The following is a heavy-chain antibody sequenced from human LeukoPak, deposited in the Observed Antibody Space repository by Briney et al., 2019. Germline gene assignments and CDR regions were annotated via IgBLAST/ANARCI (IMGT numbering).Heavy chain of an antibody. CDR1: VYSFISSD. CDR3: ARGRSGLAAAGTYDY. CDR2: INPNSGRT. V-gene: IGHV1-8*01. D-gene: IGHD6-13*01. J-gene: IGHJ4*02. Sequence: ASVTVSFMSSVYSFISSDINWVRPAAGQGVAWMGWINPNSGRTGYTQKFQGRVTMTANTTISTAYMELSSLRFDDTAVYYCARGRSGLAAAGTYDYWGQGTLITVSS.